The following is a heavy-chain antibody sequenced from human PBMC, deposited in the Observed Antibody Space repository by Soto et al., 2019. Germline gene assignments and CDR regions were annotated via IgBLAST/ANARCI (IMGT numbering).Heavy chain of an antibody. D-gene: IGHD4-17*01. Sequence: EVQLLESGGGLVQPGGSLRLSCAASGITFSSYAMSWVRQAPGKGLEWVSGISDSGGSTYYADSVKGRFTISRDNSKNTLYLQMNGLRAEGTAVDYCANADYGDYGSDYWAQGTLVTVSS. V-gene: IGHV3-23*01. CDR3: ANADYGDYGSDY. CDR2: ISDSGGST. J-gene: IGHJ4*02. CDR1: GITFSSYA.